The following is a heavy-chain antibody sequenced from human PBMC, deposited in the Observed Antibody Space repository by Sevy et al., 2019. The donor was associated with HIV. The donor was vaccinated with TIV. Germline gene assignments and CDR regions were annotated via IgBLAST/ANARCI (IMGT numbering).Heavy chain of an antibody. Sequence: ASVKVSCKASGYTFTSYGISWVRQAPGQGLEWMGWISAYNGNTNYAQKLQGRVTMTTDTSTSTAYMELRSLRSDDTAVYYWARVVATGTTEPADYWCQGTLVTVSS. CDR1: GYTFTSYG. CDR2: ISAYNGNT. D-gene: IGHD4-17*01. J-gene: IGHJ4*02. V-gene: IGHV1-18*01. CDR3: ARVVATGTTEPADY.